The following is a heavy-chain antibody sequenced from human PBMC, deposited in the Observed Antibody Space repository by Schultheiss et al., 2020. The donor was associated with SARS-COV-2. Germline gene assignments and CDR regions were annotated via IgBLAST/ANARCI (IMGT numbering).Heavy chain of an antibody. D-gene: IGHD1-20*01. CDR1: GGSISSGGYY. J-gene: IGHJ5*02. CDR3: ARDLTANWFDP. CDR2: IYYSGST. Sequence: SETLSLTCTVSGGSISSGGYYWSWIRQHPGKGLEWIGYIYYSGSTNYNPSLKSRVTISVDTSKNQFSLKLSSVTAADTAVYYCARDLTANWFDPWGQGTLVTVSS. V-gene: IGHV4-61*08.